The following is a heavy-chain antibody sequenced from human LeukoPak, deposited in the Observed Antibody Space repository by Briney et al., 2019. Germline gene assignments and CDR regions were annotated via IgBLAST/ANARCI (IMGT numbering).Heavy chain of an antibody. J-gene: IGHJ4*02. CDR1: GFTFSIYS. CDR3: AIAGYSAYKSGGDY. Sequence: GGSLRLSCAPSGFTFSIYSMNWVRQAPGKGLEWVSSISSSSAYIYYADSMKGRFTISRDNAKNSLFLQMNSLRAEDTAVYYCAIAGYSAYKSGGDYWGQGTLVTVSS. D-gene: IGHD5-12*01. V-gene: IGHV3-21*01. CDR2: ISSSSAYI.